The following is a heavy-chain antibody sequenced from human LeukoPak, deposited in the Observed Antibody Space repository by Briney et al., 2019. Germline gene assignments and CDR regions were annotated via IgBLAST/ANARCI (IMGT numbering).Heavy chain of an antibody. CDR2: IYYSGST. Sequence: PSETLSLTCTVSGGTISSGGYYWSWIRQHPGKGLLWIGYIYYSGSTYYNPSLKSRVTISVDTSKNQFSLKLSSVTAADTAVYYCARDPEGGIGPYYYGMDVWGQGTTVTVSS. J-gene: IGHJ6*02. CDR1: GGTISSGGYY. D-gene: IGHD1-26*01. CDR3: ARDPEGGIGPYYYGMDV. V-gene: IGHV4-31*03.